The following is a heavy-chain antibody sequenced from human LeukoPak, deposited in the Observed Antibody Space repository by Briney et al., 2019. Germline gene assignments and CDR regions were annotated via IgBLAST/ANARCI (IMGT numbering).Heavy chain of an antibody. D-gene: IGHD3-10*01. CDR1: GFTFSSYE. Sequence: PGGSLRLSCAASGFTFSSYELYWVRQAPGKGLEWVSYISSGGIIKYADSVKGQFTISRDDAKKSLYLQMNSLRAEDTAIYYCGGGRQFVGAFDIWGQGTLVTVSS. CDR3: GGGRQFVGAFDI. J-gene: IGHJ3*02. CDR2: ISSGGII. V-gene: IGHV3-48*03.